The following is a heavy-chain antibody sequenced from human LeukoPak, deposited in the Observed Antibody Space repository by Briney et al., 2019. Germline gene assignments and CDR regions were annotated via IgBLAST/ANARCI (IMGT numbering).Heavy chain of an antibody. J-gene: IGHJ4*02. CDR3: ARAYMTATRHFDS. Sequence: SVKVSCKTSGGTFSSYTISWVRQAPGQGLERMGGIIPIFGTPHYAQKFQDRVTITADASTSTAYMELSSLRSEDTAVYYCARAYMTATRHFDSWGQGTLVTVSS. CDR1: GGTFSSYT. D-gene: IGHD2-21*02. V-gene: IGHV1-69*13. CDR2: IIPIFGTP.